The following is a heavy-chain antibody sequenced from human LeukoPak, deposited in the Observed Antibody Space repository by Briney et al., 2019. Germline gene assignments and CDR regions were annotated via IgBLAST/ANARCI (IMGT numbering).Heavy chain of an antibody. CDR1: GFTFSSAW. D-gene: IGHD6-13*01. J-gene: IGHJ4*02. Sequence: GGSLRLSCAASGFTFSSAWMDWVRQAPGKGLEWVGRIKSKTDGETTDYTAPVKGRFSISRDDSKNTLYLQMNSLKNEDTAVYYCTTDGSMIAAAATGYWGQGTLVIVSS. V-gene: IGHV3-15*07. CDR2: IKSKTDGETT. CDR3: TTDGSMIAAAATGY.